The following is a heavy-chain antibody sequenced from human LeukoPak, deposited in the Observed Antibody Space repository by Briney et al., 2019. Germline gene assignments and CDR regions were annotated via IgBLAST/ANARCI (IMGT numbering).Heavy chain of an antibody. V-gene: IGHV5-51*01. CDR1: GYIFTFYW. CDR2: IYAGDSDT. CDR3: ARKGYGSGSYYESYYFDY. D-gene: IGHD3-10*01. J-gene: IGHJ4*02. Sequence: GESLKISCQGSGYIFTFYWIAWGRQMPGKGLEWMGIIYAGDSDTKYSPSFRGQVTISADKSISTAYLHWNSLKASDTAMYYCARKGYGSGSYYESYYFDYWGQGTLVTVSS.